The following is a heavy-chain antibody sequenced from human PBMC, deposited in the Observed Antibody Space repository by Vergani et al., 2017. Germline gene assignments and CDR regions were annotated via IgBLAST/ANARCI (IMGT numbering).Heavy chain of an antibody. CDR3: AEASYGPIYYYYYGMDV. CDR2: ISAYNGNT. Sequence: QVQLVQSGAEVKKPGASVKVSCKASGYTFTSYGISWVRQAPGQGLEWMGWISAYNGNTNYAQKLQGRVTMTTDTSTSTAYMELRRLRSDDTAVYYCAEASYGPIYYYYYGMDVWAKGPRSPSP. CDR1: GYTFTSYG. J-gene: IGHJ6*02. D-gene: IGHD5-18*01. V-gene: IGHV1-18*01.